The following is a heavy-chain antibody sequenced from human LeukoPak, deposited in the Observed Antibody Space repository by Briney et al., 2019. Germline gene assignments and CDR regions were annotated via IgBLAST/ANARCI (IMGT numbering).Heavy chain of an antibody. Sequence: PGGSLRLSCAASGFTFSSYWMSWVRQAPGKGLEWVANIKQDGSEKYYVDSVKGRFTISRDNAKNSLYLQMNSLRAEDTAVHYCARDLIAVAGTPYFDYWGQGTLVTVSS. V-gene: IGHV3-7*03. CDR2: IKQDGSEK. CDR1: GFTFSSYW. CDR3: ARDLIAVAGTPYFDY. D-gene: IGHD6-19*01. J-gene: IGHJ4*02.